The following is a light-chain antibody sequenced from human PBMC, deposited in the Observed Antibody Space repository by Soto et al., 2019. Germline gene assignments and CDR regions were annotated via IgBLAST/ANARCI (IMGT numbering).Light chain of an antibody. V-gene: IGKV3-15*01. CDR2: GAS. CDR3: QQYNNLPPF. CDR1: QSVSSN. J-gene: IGKJ5*01. Sequence: ISHSVATLSVSTGERATLSCRASQSVSSNLAWYQQKPGQAPRLLIYGASTRATGIPARFSGSGSGTEFTLTISSLQSEDFAVYYCQQYNNLPPFFGQGTRLAIK.